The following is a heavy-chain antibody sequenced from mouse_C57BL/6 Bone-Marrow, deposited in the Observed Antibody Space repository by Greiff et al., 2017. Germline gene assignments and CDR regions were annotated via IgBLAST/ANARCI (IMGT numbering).Heavy chain of an antibody. J-gene: IGHJ4*01. Sequence: EVQLVESGGGLVQPGGPLTLSCAASGFTFSDYGMAWVRQAPRKGPEWVAFISNLAYSIYYADTVTGRFTISRENAKNTLYLEMSSLRSEDTAMYYCARYDYDGYAMDYWGQGTSVTVSS. CDR1: GFTFSDYG. V-gene: IGHV5-15*01. CDR2: ISNLAYSI. CDR3: ARYDYDGYAMDY. D-gene: IGHD2-4*01.